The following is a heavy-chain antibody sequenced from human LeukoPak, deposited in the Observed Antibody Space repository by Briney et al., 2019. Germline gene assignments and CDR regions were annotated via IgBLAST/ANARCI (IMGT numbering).Heavy chain of an antibody. CDR3: ARQGCTTTSCHTIDY. J-gene: IGHJ4*02. D-gene: IGHD2-2*02. Sequence: GESLKISCKGSGYTYTKSWIAWVRQMPGKGLELMGIINPLDSETRYSPPFQGQVTISVDKSISTAYLQWNSLKASDTAMYYCARQGCTTTSCHTIDYWGRGTLVTVSS. CDR2: INPLDSET. CDR1: GYTYTKSW. V-gene: IGHV5-51*01.